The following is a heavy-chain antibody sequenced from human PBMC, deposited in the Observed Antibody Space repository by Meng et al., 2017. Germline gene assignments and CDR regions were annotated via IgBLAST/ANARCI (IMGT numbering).Heavy chain of an antibody. V-gene: IGHV1-3*01. CDR1: GYTFTTYA. CDR2: INAGNSDT. Sequence: QVHAVQLGAEVKKPGAPGKVSCKASGYTFTTYAIHWVRQAPGQRLEWMGWINAGNSDTKYSQKLQGRVTITRDTSASTVYMEVSSLRSEDTGVYYCARAIAVSGTGRFDYWGQGTLVTVSS. CDR3: ARAIAVSGTGRFDY. D-gene: IGHD6-19*01. J-gene: IGHJ4*02.